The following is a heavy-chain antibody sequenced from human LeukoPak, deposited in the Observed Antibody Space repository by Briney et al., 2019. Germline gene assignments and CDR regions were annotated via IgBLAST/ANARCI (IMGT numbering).Heavy chain of an antibody. CDR3: ARESGRRALDY. Sequence: SETLSLTCTVSGGSISSYYWSWIRQPPGKGLEWIGYIYYSGSTNYNPSLKSRVTISVDTSKNQFSLKLSSVTAADTAVYYCARESGRRALDYWGQGTLVTVSS. J-gene: IGHJ4*02. D-gene: IGHD2-15*01. CDR2: IYYSGST. CDR1: GGSISSYY. V-gene: IGHV4-59*01.